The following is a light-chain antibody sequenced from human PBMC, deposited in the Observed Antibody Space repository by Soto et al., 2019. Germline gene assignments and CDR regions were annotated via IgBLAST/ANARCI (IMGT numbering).Light chain of an antibody. V-gene: IGLV1-44*01. Sequence: QSVLTQPPSASGTPGQRVTISCSGSSSNIGSNTVNWCQQLPGTAPKLLIYTNNHRPSGVPDRFSGSKSGTSAALAISGLQSEDEADYYCAAYDDSMTAVAFGGGTKLTVL. CDR3: AAYDDSMTAVA. CDR1: SSNIGSNT. J-gene: IGLJ2*01. CDR2: TNN.